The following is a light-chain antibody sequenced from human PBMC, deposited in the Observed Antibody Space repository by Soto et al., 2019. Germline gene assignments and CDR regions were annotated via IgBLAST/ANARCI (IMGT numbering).Light chain of an antibody. Sequence: EIFLTQSPGTLSLSPGERATLSCRASRSLSSSYVVWYQQKPGQAPRLLIYAASRRATGIPDRFSGSGSATEYTLTISRLEPEDFAVYYCPQQGTFGQGTKLEIK. CDR1: RSLSSSY. CDR3: PQQGT. J-gene: IGKJ2*01. V-gene: IGKV3-20*01. CDR2: AAS.